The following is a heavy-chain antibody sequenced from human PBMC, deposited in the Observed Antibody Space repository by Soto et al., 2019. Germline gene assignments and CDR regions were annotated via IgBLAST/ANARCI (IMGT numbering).Heavy chain of an antibody. Sequence: QVQLVQSGAEVKKPGSSVKVSCTASGGTFSSYTISWVRQAPGQGLEWMGRIIPILGIANYAQKFQGRVTITADKSTSTAHMELSSLRSEDTAVYYCARDQGAAAGRFDPWGQGTLVTVSS. J-gene: IGHJ5*02. V-gene: IGHV1-69*08. CDR3: ARDQGAAAGRFDP. CDR1: GGTFSSYT. CDR2: IIPILGIA. D-gene: IGHD6-13*01.